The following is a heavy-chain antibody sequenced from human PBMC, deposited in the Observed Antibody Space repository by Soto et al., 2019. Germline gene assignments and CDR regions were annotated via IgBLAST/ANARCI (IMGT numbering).Heavy chain of an antibody. CDR1: VASISNYY. CDR2: MYYSGST. J-gene: IGHJ5*02. Sequence: TSETLSLTCSVSVASISNYYWTWIRQSPGKGLEWIGYMYYSGSTNYNPSLKSRVTITIDTSKNQFSLKLRSVTSADTAVYYCAKEAGMGGWFDPWGQGTLVTVS. V-gene: IGHV4-59*01. CDR3: AKEAGMGGWFDP. D-gene: IGHD1-26*01.